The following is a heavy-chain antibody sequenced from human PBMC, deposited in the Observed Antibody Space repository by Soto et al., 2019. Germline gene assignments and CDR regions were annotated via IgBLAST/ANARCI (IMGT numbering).Heavy chain of an antibody. CDR1: GGTFSSYA. Sequence: QVQLVQSGAEVKKPGSSVKVSCKASGGTFSSYAISWVRQAPGQGLEWMGGIIPIFGTANYAQKFQGRVTITADESTSTAYMELSSLRSEDTAVYYCAREVTMGGMARHREYYFDYWGQGTLVTVSS. CDR3: AREVTMGGMARHREYYFDY. CDR2: IIPIFGTA. D-gene: IGHD3-10*01. J-gene: IGHJ4*02. V-gene: IGHV1-69*01.